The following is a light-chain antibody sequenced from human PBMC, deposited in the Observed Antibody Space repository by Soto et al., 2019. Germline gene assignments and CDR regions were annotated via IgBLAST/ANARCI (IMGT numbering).Light chain of an antibody. V-gene: IGKV3-15*01. CDR1: QSISSN. J-gene: IGKJ4*01. CDR3: QQYETWPPLT. Sequence: EIVMTQSPATLSVSPGERATLSCRASQSISSNLAWYQQKPGQAPRLLILNASTRATGIPVRFSGSGFGTEFTLTISVLQSEDFVVYYCQQYETWPPLTFGGGTKVEIK. CDR2: NAS.